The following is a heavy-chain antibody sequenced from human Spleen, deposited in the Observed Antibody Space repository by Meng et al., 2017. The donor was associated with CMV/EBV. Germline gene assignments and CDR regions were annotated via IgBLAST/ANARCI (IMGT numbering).Heavy chain of an antibody. Sequence: QVQLRQWGHGLLKPSETLSLTCAVYGGSFSGYYWSWIRQPPGKGLEWIGEINHSGSTNYNPSLKSRVTISVDTSKNQFSLKLSSVTAADTAVYYCARAPIVVVPAANWFDPWGQGTLVTVSS. V-gene: IGHV4-34*01. J-gene: IGHJ5*02. CDR1: GGSFSGYY. CDR2: INHSGST. D-gene: IGHD2-2*01. CDR3: ARAPIVVVPAANWFDP.